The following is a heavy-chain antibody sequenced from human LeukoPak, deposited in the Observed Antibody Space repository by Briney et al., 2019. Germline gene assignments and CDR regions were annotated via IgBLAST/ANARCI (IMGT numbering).Heavy chain of an antibody. Sequence: SETLSLTCAVYGGSFSGYYWSWIRQPPGKGLEWIGEINHSGSTNYNPSLKSRVTISVDTSKNQFSLKRSSVTAADTAVYYCARASRDAIAVAGTGNWFDPWGQGTLVTVSS. V-gene: IGHV4-34*01. CDR1: GGSFSGYY. J-gene: IGHJ5*02. CDR3: ARASRDAIAVAGTGNWFDP. CDR2: INHSGST. D-gene: IGHD6-19*01.